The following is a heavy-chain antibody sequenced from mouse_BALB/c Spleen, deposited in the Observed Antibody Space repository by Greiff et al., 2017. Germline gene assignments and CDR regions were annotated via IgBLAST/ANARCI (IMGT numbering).Heavy chain of an antibody. CDR1: GFTFSSFG. V-gene: IGHV5-17*02. CDR3: ARSGYYGSSPDY. D-gene: IGHD1-1*01. CDR2: ISSGSSTI. J-gene: IGHJ2*01. Sequence: EVQGVESGGGLVQPGGSRKLSCAASGFTFSSFGMHWVRQAPEKGLEWVAYISSGSSTIYYADTVKGRFTISRDNPKNTLFLQMTSLRSEDTAMYYCARSGYYGSSPDYWGQGTTLTVSS.